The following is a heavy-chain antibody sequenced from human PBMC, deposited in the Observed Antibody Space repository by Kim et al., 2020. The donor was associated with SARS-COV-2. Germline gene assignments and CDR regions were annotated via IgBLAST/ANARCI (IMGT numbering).Heavy chain of an antibody. Sequence: GGSLRLSCAASGFTFDDYGMSWVRQAPGKGLEWVSGINWNGGSTGYADSVKGRFTISRDNAKNSLYLQMNSLRAEDTALYYCARDFRPLLWFGELLAYFDYWGQGTLVTVSS. V-gene: IGHV3-20*04. D-gene: IGHD3-10*01. CDR1: GFTFDDYG. CDR3: ARDFRPLLWFGELLAYFDY. CDR2: INWNGGST. J-gene: IGHJ4*02.